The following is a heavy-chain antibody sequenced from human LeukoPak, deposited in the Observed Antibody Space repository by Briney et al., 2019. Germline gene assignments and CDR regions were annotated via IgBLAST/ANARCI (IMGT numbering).Heavy chain of an antibody. D-gene: IGHD3/OR15-3a*01. J-gene: IGHJ3*02. CDR3: ARVISGFWTGYYDPFDI. Sequence: GASVKVSCKASGYTFTSYGINWVRQATGQGLEWMGWMNPNSGNTGYAQKFQGRVTMTRNTSISTAYMELTSLRSEDTAVYYCARVISGFWTGYYDPFDIWGQGTMVTVSS. CDR1: GYTFTSYG. V-gene: IGHV1-8*01. CDR2: MNPNSGNT.